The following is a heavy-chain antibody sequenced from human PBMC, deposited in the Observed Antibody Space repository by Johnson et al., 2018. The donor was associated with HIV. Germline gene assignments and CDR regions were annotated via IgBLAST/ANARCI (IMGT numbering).Heavy chain of an antibody. CDR3: ARDRAILAARPAGAFDV. CDR1: GFTFSSYA. CDR2: ISYDGSNK. D-gene: IGHD6-6*01. Sequence: QVKLVESGGGVVQPGRSLRLSCAASGFTFSSYAMHWVRQAPGKGLEWVAVISYDGSNKYYADSVKGRFTISRDNSKNTLYLQMHSLRSEDTAVYYCARDRAILAARPAGAFDVWGQGTMVTVSS. J-gene: IGHJ3*01. V-gene: IGHV3-30-3*01.